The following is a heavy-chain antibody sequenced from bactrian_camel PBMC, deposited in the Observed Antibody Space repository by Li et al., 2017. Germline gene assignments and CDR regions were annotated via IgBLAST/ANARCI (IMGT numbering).Heavy chain of an antibody. J-gene: IGHJ6*01. D-gene: IGHD1*01. CDR2: TDRDGIIR. Sequence: HVQLVESGGGSVQAGGSLKLSCQFSRYTDEIYCLGWFRQGLGEEREGVANTDRDGIIRYADSVKGRFTISKDNAKNTLYLQMNNLEPADTAMYFCAADATCYTNELKLAAKVSKRDFGYWGQGTQVTVS. CDR3: AADATCYTNELKLAAKVSKRDFGY. V-gene: IGHV3S6*01. CDR1: RYTDEIYC.